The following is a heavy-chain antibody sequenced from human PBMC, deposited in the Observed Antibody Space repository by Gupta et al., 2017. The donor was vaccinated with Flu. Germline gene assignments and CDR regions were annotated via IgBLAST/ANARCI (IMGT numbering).Heavy chain of an antibody. Sequence: EAQLVESGGGLVQPGRSLRLSCTVSGFTFEDYAMHWVRQAPGKGLEWVSGISWNSDSIGYADSVKGRFTISRDNAKNSLYLQMNSLRAEDTALYYCAKARGRYCSSATCYYLDAFDIWGQGTMVTVSS. CDR3: AKARGRYCSSATCYYLDAFDI. D-gene: IGHD2-2*01. V-gene: IGHV3-9*01. J-gene: IGHJ3*02. CDR2: ISWNSDSI. CDR1: GFTFEDYA.